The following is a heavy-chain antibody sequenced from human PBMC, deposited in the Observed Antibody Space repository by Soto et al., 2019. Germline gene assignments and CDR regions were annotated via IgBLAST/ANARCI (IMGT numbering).Heavy chain of an antibody. V-gene: IGHV4-30-4*01. CDR3: ARSHSPQFYYGSGDHYYGMDV. J-gene: IGHJ6*02. Sequence: QVQLQESGPGLVKPSQTLSLTCTVSGGSISSGDYYWSWIRQPPGKGLEWIGYIYYSGTTYYNPSLKSQLTISVDTSKRHFSLKLSSVTAADTAVYYCARSHSPQFYYGSGDHYYGMDVWGQGTTVTVSS. CDR1: GGSISSGDYY. CDR2: IYYSGTT. D-gene: IGHD3-10*01.